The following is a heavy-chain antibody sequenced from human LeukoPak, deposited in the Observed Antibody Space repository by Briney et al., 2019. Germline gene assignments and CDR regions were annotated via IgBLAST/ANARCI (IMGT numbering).Heavy chain of an antibody. Sequence: GGSLGLSCAVSGFTVSTNFMSWVRQAPGKGPEWVSIIYADGGTKYADSVKGRFTISRDTSKNTFSLQMNNLRAEDTAVYYCARLASRSYWGQGTLVAVSS. CDR3: ARLASRSY. CDR1: GFTVSTNF. D-gene: IGHD6-6*01. CDR2: IYADGGT. J-gene: IGHJ4*02. V-gene: IGHV3-53*01.